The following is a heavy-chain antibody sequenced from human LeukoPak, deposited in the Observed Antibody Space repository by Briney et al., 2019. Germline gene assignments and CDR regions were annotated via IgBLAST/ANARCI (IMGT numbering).Heavy chain of an antibody. V-gene: IGHV4-4*02. CDR2: IYHSGST. D-gene: IGHD1-26*01. CDR1: GGSISSSNW. CDR3: ATGLRGSYFRYFDY. Sequence: LETLSLTCAVSGGSISSSNWWSWVRQPPGKGLEWIGEIYHSGSTNYNPSLKSRVTISVDTSKNQFSLKLSSVTAADTAVYYCATGLRGSYFRYFDYWGQGTLVTVSS. J-gene: IGHJ4*02.